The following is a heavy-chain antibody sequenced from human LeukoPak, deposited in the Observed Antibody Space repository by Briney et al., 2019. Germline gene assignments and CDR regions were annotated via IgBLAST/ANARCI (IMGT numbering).Heavy chain of an antibody. CDR1: GYRFTSYW. CDR3: ARSPSTLTTPGDYYFGMDV. J-gene: IGHJ6*02. Sequence: GESLKISCTGSGYRFTSYWIGWVRQMPGKGLECMGFIYPGDSDTRYSPSFQGQVTISVDKSISTAYLQWSSLEASDTAMYYCARSPSTLTTPGDYYFGMDVWGQGTTATVSS. CDR2: IYPGDSDT. V-gene: IGHV5-51*01. D-gene: IGHD4-17*01.